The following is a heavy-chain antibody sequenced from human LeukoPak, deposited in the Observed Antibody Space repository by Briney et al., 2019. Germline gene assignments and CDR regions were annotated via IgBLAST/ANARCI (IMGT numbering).Heavy chain of an antibody. J-gene: IGHJ4*02. D-gene: IGHD1-26*01. CDR3: ARGYSGSYSERFDY. V-gene: IGHV3-48*02. Sequence: GGSLRRSCAASGFTFSTYSMNWVRQAPGKGLEWVSYITSDSSTRYYADSVKGRFTISRDNAKNSLYLQMNSLRDEDTAVYYCARGYSGSYSERFDYWGQGTLVTVSS. CDR1: GFTFSTYS. CDR2: ITSDSSTR.